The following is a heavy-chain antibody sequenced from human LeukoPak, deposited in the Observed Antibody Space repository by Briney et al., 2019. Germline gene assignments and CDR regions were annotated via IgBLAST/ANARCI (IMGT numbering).Heavy chain of an antibody. CDR2: IGSGGSPR. J-gene: IGHJ4*02. CDR1: GFSFNAYS. CDR3: ARGGSSLKTLAVY. D-gene: IGHD6-6*01. V-gene: IGHV3-48*01. Sequence: TGGSLRLSCVGSGFSFNAYSMIWVRQAPGKGLEWISYIGSGGSPRYYADSVQGRLTISRDDAKDSLYLQMNSLRAEDTAVYYCARGGSSLKTLAVYWGQGTQVTVSS.